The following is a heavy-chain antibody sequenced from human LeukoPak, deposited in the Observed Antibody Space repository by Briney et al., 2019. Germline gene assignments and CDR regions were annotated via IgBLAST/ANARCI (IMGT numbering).Heavy chain of an antibody. CDR2: IRGSGGST. D-gene: IGHD2-8*01. CDR1: GFTFSTYA. J-gene: IGHJ3*02. V-gene: IGHV3-23*01. Sequence: PGGSLRLSCAASGFTFSTYAMTWVRQAPGQGLEWVSSIRGSGGSTFYADSVKGRFTISRDNTRNTLYLQMNSLRTEDTALYYCARAPNGDYIGAFDIWGQGIMVTVSS. CDR3: ARAPNGDYIGAFDI.